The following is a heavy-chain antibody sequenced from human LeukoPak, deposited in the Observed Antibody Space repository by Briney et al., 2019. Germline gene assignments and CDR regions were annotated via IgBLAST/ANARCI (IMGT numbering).Heavy chain of an antibody. V-gene: IGHV4-39*02. CDR1: DDSLSANRYY. Sequence: SETLSLTCSVSDDSLSANRYYWGWVRQPPGKGLEWIANIHYTGITQYNPSFDSRVTLSADTSKKHFSLKLTSMTAADTAVYYCTRGTDSSRIGVYWGRGISVTVSS. CDR2: IHYTGIT. J-gene: IGHJ4*01. CDR3: TRGTDSSRIGVY. D-gene: IGHD2/OR15-2a*01.